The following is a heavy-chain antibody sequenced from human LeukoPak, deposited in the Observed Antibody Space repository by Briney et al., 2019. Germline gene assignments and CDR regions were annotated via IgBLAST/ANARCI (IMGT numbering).Heavy chain of an antibody. J-gene: IGHJ6*02. V-gene: IGHV1-69*04. CDR3: ARADYGSGSTMDV. CDR2: IIPILGIA. Sequence: SVKVSCKASGGTFSGYAISWVRQAPGQGLEWMGRIIPILGIANYAQKFQGRVTITADKSTSTAYMELSSLRSEDTAVYYCARADYGSGSTMDVWGQGTTVTVSS. D-gene: IGHD3-10*01. CDR1: GGTFSGYA.